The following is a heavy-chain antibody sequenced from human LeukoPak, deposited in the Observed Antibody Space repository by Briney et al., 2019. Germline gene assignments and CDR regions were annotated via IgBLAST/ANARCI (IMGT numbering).Heavy chain of an antibody. V-gene: IGHV4-59*01. D-gene: IGHD6-19*01. CDR2: IYYSGST. Sequence: SETLSLTCTVSGGSISSYYWSWIRQPPGKGLEWIGYIYYSGSTNYNPSLKSRVTISVDTSKNQFSLKLSSVTAADAAVYYCARSGGGVLGSGFDYWGKGTLVTVSS. J-gene: IGHJ4*02. CDR1: GGSISSYY. CDR3: ARSGGGVLGSGFDY.